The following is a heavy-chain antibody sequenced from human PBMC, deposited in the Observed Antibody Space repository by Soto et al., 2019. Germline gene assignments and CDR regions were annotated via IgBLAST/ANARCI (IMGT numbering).Heavy chain of an antibody. CDR1: GGTFSNYA. J-gene: IGHJ4*02. D-gene: IGHD5-12*01. CDR2: IVPIVDTS. CDR3: VRVVAIPGYPDN. V-gene: IGHV1-69*12. Sequence: QVQLVESGAEVRQPASSVKVSCKTSGGTFSNYAISWVQQAPGQGVEWMGGIVPIVDTSTYAQKFQGRVTITADESTSTAYMELSSLRSDDTAIYYCVRVVAIPGYPDNWGQGTLVTVSS.